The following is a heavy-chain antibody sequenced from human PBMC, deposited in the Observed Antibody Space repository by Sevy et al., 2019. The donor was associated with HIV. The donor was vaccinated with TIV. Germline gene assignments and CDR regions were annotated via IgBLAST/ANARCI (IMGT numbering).Heavy chain of an antibody. CDR3: ATALNNYDRGVYQKALDH. J-gene: IGHJ4*02. D-gene: IGHD3-22*01. CDR2: IYDSGRT. V-gene: IGHV4-59*01. Sequence: SETLSLGCTVSGGSLSGYPRNWIRQPPGKGLEWVGNIYDSGRTNYNPSLKSRVTITVETSTNQYSLNLNSVTVADTAVYYCATALNNYDRGVYQKALDHWGQGTLVTVSS. CDR1: GGSLSGYP.